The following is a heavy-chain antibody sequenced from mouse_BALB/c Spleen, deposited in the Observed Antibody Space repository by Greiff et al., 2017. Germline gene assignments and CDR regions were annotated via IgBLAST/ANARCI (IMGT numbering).Heavy chain of an antibody. CDR1: GFTFSSYG. CDR2: ISSGGSYT. CDR3: ARHGDGYFDY. J-gene: IGHJ2*01. V-gene: IGHV5-6*01. D-gene: IGHD2-3*01. Sequence: EVQGVESGGDLVKPGGSLKLSCAASGFTFSSYGMSWVRQTPDKRLEWVATISSGGSYTYYPDSVKGRFTISRDNAKNTLYLQMSSLKSEDTAMYYCARHGDGYFDYWGQGTTLTVSS.